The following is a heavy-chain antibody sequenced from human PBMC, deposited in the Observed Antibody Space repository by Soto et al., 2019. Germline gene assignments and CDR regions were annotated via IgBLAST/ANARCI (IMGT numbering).Heavy chain of an antibody. Sequence: QVQLVQSGAEVKKPGASVRVTCKTSGYTFTDYDVSWVRQASGQGLAWMGWMSPNSGKTGYVEKFQGRVTMTANTSLSTAYMELHSLRSEDTAVYFCARGRIGAAFWGQGTLVTVSS. D-gene: IGHD2-15*01. CDR2: MSPNSGKT. V-gene: IGHV1-8*01. J-gene: IGHJ4*02. CDR1: GYTFTDYD. CDR3: ARGRIGAAF.